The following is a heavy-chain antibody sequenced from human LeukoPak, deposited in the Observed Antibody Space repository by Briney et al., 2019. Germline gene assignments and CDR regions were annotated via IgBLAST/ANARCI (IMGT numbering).Heavy chain of an antibody. Sequence: SETLSLTCTVSGGSIGGYYWTGIRQPPGRGLEWVGYVDYSASTNYNPSLKSRVTISIDTSKNQFSLKLNSVTAADTAVYYCARLRGPKYYYYYLDVWGKGTTVTVSS. CDR1: GGSIGGYY. D-gene: IGHD2-15*01. V-gene: IGHV4-59*01. CDR2: VDYSAST. CDR3: ARLRGPKYYYYYLDV. J-gene: IGHJ6*03.